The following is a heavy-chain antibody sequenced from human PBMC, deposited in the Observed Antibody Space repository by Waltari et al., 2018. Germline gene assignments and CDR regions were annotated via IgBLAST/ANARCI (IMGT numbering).Heavy chain of an antibody. CDR1: GGSIISAAYY. CDR2: MYYSGST. D-gene: IGHD3-10*01. V-gene: IGHV4-39*01. J-gene: IGHJ2*01. CDR3: ARQEYYYVKGYFDL. Sequence: QLQLQESGPGLVKPSETLSLTCVVSGGSIISAAYYWCWVRQHPGKGLEFIGSMYYSGSTYYTPSLKSRVTIAVDTSQNQFSLRLSSVTAADTAVYYCARQEYYYVKGYFDLWGRGTLVTVSS.